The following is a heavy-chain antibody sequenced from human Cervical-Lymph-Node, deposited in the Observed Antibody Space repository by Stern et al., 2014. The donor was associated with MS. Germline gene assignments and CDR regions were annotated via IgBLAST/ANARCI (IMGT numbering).Heavy chain of an antibody. CDR1: GGSVSSGGYF. D-gene: IGHD3-3*02. V-gene: IGHV4-31*03. CDR2: VYYSGSI. Sequence: QVQLQESGPGLVKPLQTLSLTCTVSGGSVSSGGYFWNWIRQHPGKGLEWIGHVYYSGSIAYNPSLKSRVTISVDTSKNQFSLRLRSVTAADTAVYYCARNPALWYLDLWGRGTLAAVSS. CDR3: ARNPALWYLDL. J-gene: IGHJ2*01.